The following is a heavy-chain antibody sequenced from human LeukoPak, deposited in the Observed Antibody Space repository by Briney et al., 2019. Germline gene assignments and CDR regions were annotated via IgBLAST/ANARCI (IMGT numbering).Heavy chain of an antibody. CDR2: MNPDSGNT. V-gene: IGHV1-8*01. D-gene: IGHD3-10*01. CDR1: GYTFTSYD. J-gene: IGHJ4*02. Sequence: ASVKVSCKASGYTFTSYDINWVRQATGQGLEWMGWMNPDSGNTGYAQKFQGRVTMTRNTSISTAYMELSSLTSEDTAVYYCARAKRFGELLYGWGQGTLVTVSS. CDR3: ARAKRFGELLYG.